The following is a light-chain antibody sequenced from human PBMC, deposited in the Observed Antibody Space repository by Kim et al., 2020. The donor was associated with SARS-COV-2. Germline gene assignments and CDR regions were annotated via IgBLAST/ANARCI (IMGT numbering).Light chain of an antibody. CDR2: DVS. CDR1: NY. Sequence: NYVSWYQQHPGKAPQLIIFDVSRRPSGISYRFSGSKSGNTASLTISGLQTQDEADYYCSSYTRTNTVYVFGGGTQLTVL. CDR3: SSYTRTNTVYV. J-gene: IGLJ7*01. V-gene: IGLV2-14*03.